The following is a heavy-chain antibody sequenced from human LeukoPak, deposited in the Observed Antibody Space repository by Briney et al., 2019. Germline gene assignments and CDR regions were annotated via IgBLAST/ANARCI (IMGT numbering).Heavy chain of an antibody. D-gene: IGHD5-12*01. CDR2: ISGSGGNT. CDR3: ATEWLGTS. CDR1: GFTFDSYA. Sequence: GGSLRLSCAASGFTFDSYAMSWVRQAPGEGLEWVSAISGSGGNTYLAESVKGRFTISRDNSKNTLNLQMNSLRAEDTAIYYCATEWLGTSWGQGTLVTVSS. V-gene: IGHV3-23*01. J-gene: IGHJ4*02.